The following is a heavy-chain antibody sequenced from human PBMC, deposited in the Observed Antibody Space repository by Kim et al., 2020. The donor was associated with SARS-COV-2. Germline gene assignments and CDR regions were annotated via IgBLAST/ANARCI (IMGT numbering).Heavy chain of an antibody. CDR3: ARNSGYSSGWYADYYGMDV. D-gene: IGHD6-19*01. CDR2: IYYSGST. CDR1: GGSISSSSYY. V-gene: IGHV4-39*07. J-gene: IGHJ6*02. Sequence: SETLSLTCTVSGGSISSSSYYWGWIRQPPGKGLEWIGSIYYSGSTYYNPSLKSRVTISVDTSKNQFSLKLSSVTAADTAVYYCARNSGYSSGWYADYYGMDVWGQGTTVTVSS.